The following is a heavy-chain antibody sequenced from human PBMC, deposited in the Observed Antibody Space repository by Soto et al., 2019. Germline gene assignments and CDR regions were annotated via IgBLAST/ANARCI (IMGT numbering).Heavy chain of an antibody. CDR2: IYYSGST. CDR3: ARDRRSSGWYYFDY. V-gene: IGHV4-59*01. J-gene: IGHJ4*02. D-gene: IGHD6-19*01. Sequence: SETLSLTCTVSGGSISSYYWSWIRQPPGKGLEWIGYIYYSGSTNYNPSLKSRVTISVDTSKNQFSLKLSSVTAADTAVYYCARDRRSSGWYYFDYWGQGTLVTVSS. CDR1: GGSISSYY.